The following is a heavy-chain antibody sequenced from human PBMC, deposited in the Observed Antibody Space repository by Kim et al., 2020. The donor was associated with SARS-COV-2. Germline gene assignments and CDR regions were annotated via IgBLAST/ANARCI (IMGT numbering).Heavy chain of an antibody. Sequence: SPKFQGRVTITSDTSASTAYMELSSLRSEDTAVYYCARERDSSGWYLVDYWGQGTLVTVSS. J-gene: IGHJ4*02. D-gene: IGHD6-19*01. V-gene: IGHV1-3*01. CDR3: ARERDSSGWYLVDY.